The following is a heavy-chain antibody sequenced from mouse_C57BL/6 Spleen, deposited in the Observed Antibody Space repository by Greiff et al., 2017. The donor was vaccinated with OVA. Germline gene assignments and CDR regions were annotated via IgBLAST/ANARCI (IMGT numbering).Heavy chain of an antibody. CDR1: GFSLSTSGMG. J-gene: IGHJ1*03. V-gene: IGHV8-12*01. D-gene: IGHD2-5*01. CDR2: IYWDDDK. Sequence: QVQLKESGPGILQSSQTLSLTCSFSGFSLSTSGMGVSWIRQPSGKGLEWLAHIYWDDDKRYNPSLKSRLTISKDTSRNQVFLKITSVDTADTATYYCARKGAYYSNFYWYFDVWGTGTTVTVSS. CDR3: ARKGAYYSNFYWYFDV.